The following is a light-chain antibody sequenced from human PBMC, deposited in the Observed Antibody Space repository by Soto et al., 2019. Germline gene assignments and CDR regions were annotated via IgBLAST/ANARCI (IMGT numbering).Light chain of an antibody. CDR1: SSNIGAGYD. V-gene: IGLV1-40*01. Sequence: QSVLTQPPSVSGGPGQRVTISCTGSSSNIGAGYDVHWYQQLPGTAPKLLIYGNSNRPSGVPDRFSGSKSGTSASLAITGLQAEDEADYYCQSYGSSLSGVVFGGGTKLTVL. CDR2: GNS. J-gene: IGLJ2*01. CDR3: QSYGSSLSGVV.